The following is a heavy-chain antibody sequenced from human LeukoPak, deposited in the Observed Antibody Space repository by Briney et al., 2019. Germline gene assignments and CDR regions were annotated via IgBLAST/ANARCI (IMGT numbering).Heavy chain of an antibody. CDR2: ISGDNSNT. Sequence: GASVKVSCKASGYIFTNYGISWVRQAPGQGLEWMGWISGDNSNTNYAQNLQGRVTMTTDTSTSTAYMELRSLKSDDTAVYYCARDPTGYGGPSDGFDIWGQGTMVTVSS. D-gene: IGHD4-23*01. CDR1: GYIFTNYG. CDR3: ARDPTGYGGPSDGFDI. V-gene: IGHV1-18*01. J-gene: IGHJ3*02.